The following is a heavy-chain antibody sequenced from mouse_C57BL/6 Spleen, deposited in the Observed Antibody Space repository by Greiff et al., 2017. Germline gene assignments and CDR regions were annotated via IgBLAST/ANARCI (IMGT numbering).Heavy chain of an antibody. CDR1: GYTFTSYW. D-gene: IGHD4-1*01. CDR3: ARELGRGVYYYDY. V-gene: IGHV1-69*01. Sequence: VQLQQPGAELVLPAASVKLSCKASGYTFTSYWMHWVKQRPGQGLEWIGEIDPSDSYTNDNQQFKGKSTLTVDKSSSTAYRQLSSLTSGDSAVYYGARELGRGVYYYDYWGQGTTLTVSS. J-gene: IGHJ2*01. CDR2: IDPSDSYT.